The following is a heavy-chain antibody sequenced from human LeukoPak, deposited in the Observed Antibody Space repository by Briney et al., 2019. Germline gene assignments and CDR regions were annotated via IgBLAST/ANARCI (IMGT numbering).Heavy chain of an antibody. CDR2: IYHDGNT. J-gene: IGHJ4*02. D-gene: IGHD5-12*01. CDR3: ARLDISTTWYAFDY. V-gene: IGHV4-38-2*02. CDR1: GYSISSGYY. Sequence: SETLSLTCTVSGYSISSGYYWGWIRQPPGKGLEWIAEIYHDGNTNYNPSLKSRVTISVDTSNNHFSLKLTSVTAADTAVYYCARLDISTTWYAFDYWGQGTLVTVSS.